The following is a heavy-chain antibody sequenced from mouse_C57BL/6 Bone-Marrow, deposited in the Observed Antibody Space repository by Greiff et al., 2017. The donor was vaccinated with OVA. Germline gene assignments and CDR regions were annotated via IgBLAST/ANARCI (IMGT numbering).Heavy chain of an antibody. CDR1: GFTFSDYY. Sequence: VQLKESEGGLVQPGSSMKLSCTASGFTFSDYYMAWVRQVPEKGLEWVANINYDGSSTYYLDSLKSRFIISRDNAKNILYLQMSSLKSEDTATYYCARDDSNFLFDYWGQGTTLTVSS. CDR3: ARDDSNFLFDY. CDR2: INYDGSST. J-gene: IGHJ2*01. D-gene: IGHD2-5*01. V-gene: IGHV5-16*01.